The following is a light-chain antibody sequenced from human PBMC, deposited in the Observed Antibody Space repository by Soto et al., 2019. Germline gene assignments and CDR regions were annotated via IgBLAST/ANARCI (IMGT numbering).Light chain of an antibody. V-gene: IGLV3-21*02. CDR1: RIGSKS. Sequence: SYELTQPPSVSVAPGQTARITCGGNRIGSKSVHWFQQKPGQAPVLVVHDDSDRPSGIPERFSGSNSGGTATLTISRVEAGDEADSYCQVWDSRDDHRVFGGGTKVTVL. J-gene: IGLJ2*01. CDR3: QVWDSRDDHRV. CDR2: DDS.